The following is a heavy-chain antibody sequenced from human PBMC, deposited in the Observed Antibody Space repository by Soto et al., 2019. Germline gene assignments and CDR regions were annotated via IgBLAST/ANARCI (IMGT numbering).Heavy chain of an antibody. CDR2: IIPIFGTA. J-gene: IGHJ6*02. CDR3: ARPGYDSSDYYYGMDV. Sequence: GASVKVSCKASGGTFSSYAISWVRQAPGQGLEWMGGIIPIFGTANYAQKFQGRVTITADESTSTAYMELSSLRSEDTAVYYCARPGYDSSDYYYGMDVWGQGTTVTVSS. V-gene: IGHV1-69*13. D-gene: IGHD3-22*01. CDR1: GGTFSSYA.